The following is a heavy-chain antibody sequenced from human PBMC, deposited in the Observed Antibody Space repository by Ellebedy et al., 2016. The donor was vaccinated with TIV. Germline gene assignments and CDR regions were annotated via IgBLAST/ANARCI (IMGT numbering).Heavy chain of an antibody. CDR3: ARAPWGSGRYYNDY. CDR2: INPKSGDT. CDR1: GYPFTDYY. D-gene: IGHD3-10*01. J-gene: IGHJ4*02. Sequence: AASVKVSCKSSGYPFTDYYMHWVRQAPGQGLEWMGWINPKSGDTKYAQKFQGRVTMTRDTSISTAYMDLSSLKFDDTAVYYCARAPWGSGRYYNDYWGQGTLLTVSS. V-gene: IGHV1-2*02.